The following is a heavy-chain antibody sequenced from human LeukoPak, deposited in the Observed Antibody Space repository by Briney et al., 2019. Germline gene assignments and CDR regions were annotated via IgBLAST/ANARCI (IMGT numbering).Heavy chain of an antibody. V-gene: IGHV3-9*01. J-gene: IGHJ4*02. CDR1: GFTFDNYA. Sequence: LAGGSLRLSCAASGFTFDNYAIHGVRQAPGKGLEGVSGLSWNSDSIGYADSVKGRFTISRDNAKNSLYLQMNSLRVEDTALYYCAKDRGYNFGFGIDCWGQGTLVTVSS. CDR3: AKDRGYNFGFGIDC. D-gene: IGHD5-18*01. CDR2: LSWNSDSI.